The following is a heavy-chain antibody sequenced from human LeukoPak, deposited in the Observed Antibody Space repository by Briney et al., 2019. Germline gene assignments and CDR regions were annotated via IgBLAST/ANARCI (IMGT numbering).Heavy chain of an antibody. CDR2: INAGNGNT. CDR3: AREPRVTIFGVVITLSPDYAFDI. CDR1: GYTFTSYA. Sequence: ASVKVSCKASGYTFTSYAMHWVRQAPGQRLEWMGWINAGNGNTKYSQRFQGRVTITRDTSASTAYMELSSLRSEDTAVYYCAREPRVTIFGVVITLSPDYAFDIWGQGTMVTVSS. D-gene: IGHD3-3*01. J-gene: IGHJ3*02. V-gene: IGHV1-3*01.